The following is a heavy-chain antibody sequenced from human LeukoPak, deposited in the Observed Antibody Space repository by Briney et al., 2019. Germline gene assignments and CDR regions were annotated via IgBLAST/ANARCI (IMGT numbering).Heavy chain of an antibody. CDR2: ISAYNGNT. J-gene: IGHJ6*02. CDR3: ARGKDDTEVDCYYGMDV. D-gene: IGHD5-18*01. V-gene: IGHV1-18*01. CDR1: GYTFTSYG. Sequence: ASVKVSCKASGYTFTSYGISWVRQAPGQGLEWMGWISAYNGNTNYAQKLQGRVTMTTDTSTSTAYMELRSLRSDDTAVYYCARGKDDTEVDCYYGMDVWGQGTTVTVSS.